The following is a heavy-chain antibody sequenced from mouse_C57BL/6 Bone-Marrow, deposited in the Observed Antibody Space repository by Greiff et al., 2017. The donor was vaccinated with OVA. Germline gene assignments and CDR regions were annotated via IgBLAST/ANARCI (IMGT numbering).Heavy chain of an antibody. J-gene: IGHJ4*01. D-gene: IGHD1-1*01. V-gene: IGHV1-69*01. Sequence: QVQLQQPGAELVMPGASVKLSCKASGYTFTSYWMHWVKQRPGQGLEWIGEIDPSDSYTNYNQKFKGKSTLTVDKSYSTACMQLSSLTAEDSSVYYCERSGYGSSLYAMDYWGQGTSVTVSS. CDR3: ERSGYGSSLYAMDY. CDR1: GYTFTSYW. CDR2: IDPSDSYT.